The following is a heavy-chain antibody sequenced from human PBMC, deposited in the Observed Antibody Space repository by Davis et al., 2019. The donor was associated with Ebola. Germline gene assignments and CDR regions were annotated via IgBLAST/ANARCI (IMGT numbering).Heavy chain of an antibody. CDR2: IDPSDSYT. CDR1: GYSFTSYW. D-gene: IGHD5-12*01. CDR3: ARLGDTYDYYYYMDV. Sequence: GESLKISCKGSGYSFTSYWISWVRQMPGKGLEWMGRIDPSDSYTNYSPSFQGHVTISADKSISTAYLQWSSLKASDTAMYYCARLGDTYDYYYYMDVWGKGTTVTVSS. V-gene: IGHV5-10-1*01. J-gene: IGHJ6*03.